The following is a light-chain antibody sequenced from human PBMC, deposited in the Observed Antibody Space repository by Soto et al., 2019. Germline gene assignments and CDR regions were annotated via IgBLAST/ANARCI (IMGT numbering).Light chain of an antibody. CDR1: QDIGSW. CDR3: QQANSFPYT. Sequence: DIQMTQSPSSVSASVGERVTITCRASQDIGSWLAWYQQKPGKAPKYLIYAASTLQSGVPSRFSGSGSGTDFTLTISSLQPEDFATYYCQQANSFPYTFGQGTKLEIK. V-gene: IGKV1-12*01. J-gene: IGKJ2*01. CDR2: AAS.